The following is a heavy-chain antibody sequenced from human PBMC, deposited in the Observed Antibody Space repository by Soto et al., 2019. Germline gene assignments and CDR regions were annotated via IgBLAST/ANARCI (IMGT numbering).Heavy chain of an antibody. CDR3: AGEGGYGHTPGMDV. V-gene: IGHV1-69*12. CDR2: IIPIFGTA. D-gene: IGHD5-12*01. Sequence: QVQLVQSGAEVKKPGSSVKVSCKASGGTFSSYAISWVRQAPGQGLEWMGGIIPIFGTANYAQKFQGRVTMTADESTNTAYLELSSLRSEDTAVYYCAGEGGYGHTPGMDVWGQGTAVTVSS. CDR1: GGTFSSYA. J-gene: IGHJ6*02.